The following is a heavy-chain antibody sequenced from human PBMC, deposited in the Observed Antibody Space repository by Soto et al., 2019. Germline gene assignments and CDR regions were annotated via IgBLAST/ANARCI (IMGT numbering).Heavy chain of an antibody. J-gene: IGHJ3*02. CDR2: IYPGDSDT. D-gene: IGHD3-22*01. V-gene: IGHV5-51*01. Sequence: PGEYLKISCKGSGYSFTSYWIGWVRQMPGTGLEWMGIIYPGDSDTIYSPSFQGQVTISDDKSISSAYLQWSSLNASDTAMYYCARRPRYYYDSRGYYYYSNDSFDILGQVAMVTVSS. CDR3: ARRPRYYYDSRGYYYYSNDSFDI. CDR1: GYSFTSYW.